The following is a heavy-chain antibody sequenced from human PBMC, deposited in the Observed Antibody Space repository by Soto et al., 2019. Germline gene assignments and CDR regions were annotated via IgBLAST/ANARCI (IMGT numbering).Heavy chain of an antibody. J-gene: IGHJ6*02. CDR3: ARGDYDSSGSGAASDYYYYGMDV. CDR2: ICAYNGNT. D-gene: IGHD3-22*01. CDR1: GYTFTSYG. V-gene: IGHV1-18*01. Sequence: ASVKVSCKASGYTFTSYGISWVRQAPGQGLEWMGWICAYNGNTNYEQKLQGRVTMTTDTSTSTAYMELRSLRSDDTAVYYWARGDYDSSGSGAASDYYYYGMDVWGQGTTVTVSS.